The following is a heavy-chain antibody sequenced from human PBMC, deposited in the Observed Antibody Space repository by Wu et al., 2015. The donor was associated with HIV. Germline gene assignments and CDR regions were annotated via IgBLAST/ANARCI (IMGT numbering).Heavy chain of an antibody. Sequence: QVQLVQPGAEVKKPGASVKVSCKASGYTFIDYFIHWVRQAPGQGLEWMGWISTYNDNRNYAQKLQGRVTMTKDTSTSTAYMELRSLRYDDTAVYYCARNGGSFIISDYYYYMDVWGKGTTVTVSS. CDR1: GYTFIDYF. V-gene: IGHV1-18*04. D-gene: IGHD1-26*01. J-gene: IGHJ6*03. CDR2: ISTYNDNR. CDR3: ARNGGSFIISDYYYYMDV.